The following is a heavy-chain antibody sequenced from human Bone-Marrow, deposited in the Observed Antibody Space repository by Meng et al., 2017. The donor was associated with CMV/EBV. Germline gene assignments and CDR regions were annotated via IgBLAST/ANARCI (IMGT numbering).Heavy chain of an antibody. V-gene: IGHV1-2*02. CDR3: ARDCVDTAMAINYYYYGMDV. D-gene: IGHD5-18*01. Sequence: ASVKVSCKASGYTFTGYYMHWVRQAPGQGLEWMGWINPNSGGTNYAQKFQGRVTMTRDTSISTAYMELSRLRSDDTAVYYCARDCVDTAMAINYYYYGMDVWGQGNTVNVAS. CDR2: INPNSGGT. CDR1: GYTFTGYY. J-gene: IGHJ6*02.